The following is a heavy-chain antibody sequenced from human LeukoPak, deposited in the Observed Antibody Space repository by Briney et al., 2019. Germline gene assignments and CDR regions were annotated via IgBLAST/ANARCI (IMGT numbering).Heavy chain of an antibody. Sequence: GGSLRLSCAASGFSFTSYYMHWVRQVPGKGPVWVSWIDIDGISTKYADYVKGRFTISRDNAKNTVYLQMNSLRVEDTAVYYCARDSSDFDLWGRGTLVTVSS. CDR2: IDIDGIST. J-gene: IGHJ2*01. CDR3: ARDSSDFDL. CDR1: GFSFTSYY. V-gene: IGHV3-74*03.